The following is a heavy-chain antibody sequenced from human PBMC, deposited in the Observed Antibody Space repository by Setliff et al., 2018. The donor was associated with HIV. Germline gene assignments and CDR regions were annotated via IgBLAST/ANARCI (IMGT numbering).Heavy chain of an antibody. CDR2: ISAYNGNI. CDR1: GYIFSSYG. V-gene: IGHV1-18*01. D-gene: IGHD6-13*01. CDR3: ARDREAGDWYFDL. J-gene: IGHJ2*01. Sequence: GASVKVSCKASGYIFSSYGISWVRQAPGQGLEWMGWISAYNGNINYAQKFQGRVTMTTDTSTSTAHMELRSLRSDDTAVYYCARDREAGDWYFDLWGRGTLVTVSS.